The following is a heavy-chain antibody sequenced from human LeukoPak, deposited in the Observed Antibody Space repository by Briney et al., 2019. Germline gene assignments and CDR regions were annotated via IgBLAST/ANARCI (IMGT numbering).Heavy chain of an antibody. CDR1: GYSFTSYW. V-gene: IGHV5-51*01. Sequence: GESLQISCKGSGYSFTSYWIGWVRQMPGKGLEWMGIIYPGDSDTRYSPSFQGQVTISADKSISTAYLQWSSLKASDTAMYYCARSIAAAGNDNWFDPWGQGTLVTVSS. CDR2: IYPGDSDT. CDR3: ARSIAAAGNDNWFDP. J-gene: IGHJ5*02. D-gene: IGHD6-13*01.